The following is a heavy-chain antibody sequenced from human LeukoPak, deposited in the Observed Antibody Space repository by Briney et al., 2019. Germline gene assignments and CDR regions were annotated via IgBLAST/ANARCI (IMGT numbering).Heavy chain of an antibody. CDR1: GGSISSYY. J-gene: IGHJ4*02. CDR2: IYTSGST. Sequence: SETLSLTCTVSGGSISSYYWSWIRQPAGKGLEWIGRIYTSGSTNYNPSLKSRVTISVDTSKNQFSLKLSSVTAADTAVYYCARQTYYDFWSGYYAGGGYYFDYWGQGTLVTVSS. CDR3: ARQTYYDFWSGYYAGGGYYFDY. D-gene: IGHD3-3*01. V-gene: IGHV4-4*07.